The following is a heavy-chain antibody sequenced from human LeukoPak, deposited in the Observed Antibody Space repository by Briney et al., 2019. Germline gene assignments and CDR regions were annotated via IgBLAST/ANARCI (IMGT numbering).Heavy chain of an antibody. J-gene: IGHJ6*03. D-gene: IGHD1-26*01. CDR3: AREGAAHHYYYYMGV. CDR1: GFTFSSYS. CDR2: ISSSSSYI. Sequence: GGSLRLSCAASGFTFSSYSMNWVRQAPGKGLEWVSSISSSSSYIYYADSVKGRFTISRDNAKNSLYLQMNSLRAEDTAVYYCAREGAAHHYYYYMGVWGKGTTVTVSS. V-gene: IGHV3-21*01.